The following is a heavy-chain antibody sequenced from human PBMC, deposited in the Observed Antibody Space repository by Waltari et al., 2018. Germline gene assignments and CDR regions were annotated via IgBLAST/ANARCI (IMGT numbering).Heavy chain of an antibody. CDR2: IKADGSEQ. D-gene: IGHD3-16*01. Sequence: EVQLVESGGGLVQPGGSLGIYCAAAGFTFRGYWMTWVRQAPGKGLEWVANIKADGSEQYYVDSVKGRFTISRDNARNSLYLQMNSLIADDTGVYYCARGSAYYVRVWDYWGQGTLVTVSS. CDR1: GFTFRGYW. J-gene: IGHJ4*02. V-gene: IGHV3-7*03. CDR3: ARGSAYYVRVWDY.